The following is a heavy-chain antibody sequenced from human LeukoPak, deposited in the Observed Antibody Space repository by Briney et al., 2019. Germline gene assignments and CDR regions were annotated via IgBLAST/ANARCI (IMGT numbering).Heavy chain of an antibody. J-gene: IGHJ5*02. V-gene: IGHV3-7*03. CDR2: IKQDGSEK. CDR3: ARGPEYYDILTGYYNAHNWFDP. D-gene: IGHD3-9*01. Sequence: GGSLRLSSAASGFTFSSYWMSWVRQAPGKGLEWVANIKQDGSEKYYVDSVKGRFTISRDNAKNSLYLQMNSLRAEDTAVYYCARGPEYYDILTGYYNAHNWFDPWGQGTLVTVSS. CDR1: GFTFSSYW.